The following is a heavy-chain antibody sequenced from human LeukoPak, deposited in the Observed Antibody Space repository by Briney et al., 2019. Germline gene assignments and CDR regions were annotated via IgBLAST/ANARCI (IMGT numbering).Heavy chain of an antibody. Sequence: SETLSLTCTVSGDSISSSNSYRGWIRQPPGKGLGWIGSLYYSGSSYYNPSLKSRVTISVDTSKNQFSLKLSSVTAADTAVYYCARVSRSAKVFDYWGQGTLVTVSS. CDR3: ARVSRSAKVFDY. V-gene: IGHV4-39*07. J-gene: IGHJ4*02. CDR1: GDSISSSNSY. CDR2: LYYSGSS.